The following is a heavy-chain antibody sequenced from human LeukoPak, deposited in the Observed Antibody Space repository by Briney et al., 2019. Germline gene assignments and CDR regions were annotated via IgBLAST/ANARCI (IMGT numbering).Heavy chain of an antibody. Sequence: GGSLTLSCAASGFPFSSYAIHWVRQAPGKGPEWVAVISYDGSASHHPDSVKGRFTISRDNSKNTLYLQMNTLRAEDTAVYYCAKHRVQAATYYFDIWGPGTLVTVAS. CDR3: AKHRVQAATYYFDI. CDR1: GFPFSSYA. J-gene: IGHJ4*02. V-gene: IGHV3-30-3*02. D-gene: IGHD6-13*01. CDR2: ISYDGSAS.